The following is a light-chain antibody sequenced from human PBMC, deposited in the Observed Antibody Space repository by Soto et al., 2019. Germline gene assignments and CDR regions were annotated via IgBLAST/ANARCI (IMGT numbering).Light chain of an antibody. Sequence: IQMTQSPSSLSASVGDRVTITCRASQPVGTWVAWYQQKGESAPRPLMYAAATLETGVPSRFSGSASGTDFTLTISSLQPEDFATYYCQQYNSYPPTFGPGTTVDFK. V-gene: IGKV1D-16*01. CDR2: AAA. CDR1: QPVGTW. J-gene: IGKJ3*01. CDR3: QQYNSYPPT.